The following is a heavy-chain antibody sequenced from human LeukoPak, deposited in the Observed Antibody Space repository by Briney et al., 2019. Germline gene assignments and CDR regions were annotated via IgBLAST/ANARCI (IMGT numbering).Heavy chain of an antibody. CDR2: LSGSDRTT. CDR1: GLTFSSQV. D-gene: IGHD6-19*01. V-gene: IGHV3-23*01. J-gene: IGHJ4*02. CDR3: AKVSSGWGLDY. Sequence: GGSLRLSCAASGLTFSSQVMSWVRQGPGKGLEWVSSLSGSDRTTYYADSVKGRFTISRDNSKNTLYLQMSSLRGEDTAVYYCAKVSSGWGLDYWGQGTLVTVSS.